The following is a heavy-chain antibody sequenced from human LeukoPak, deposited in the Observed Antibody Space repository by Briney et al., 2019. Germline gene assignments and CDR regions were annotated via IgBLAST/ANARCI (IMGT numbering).Heavy chain of an antibody. CDR2: ISAYNGNT. CDR1: GYTFTSYG. D-gene: IGHD3-10*01. CDR3: ARDDRGRVLLWLREPQPTSY. Sequence: ASVKVSCKASGYTFTSYGISWVRQAPGQGLEWMGWISAYNGNTNYAQKLQGRVTMTTDTSTSTAYMELRSLRSDDTAVYYCARDDRGRVLLWLREPQPTSYWGQGTLVTVSS. V-gene: IGHV1-18*01. J-gene: IGHJ4*02.